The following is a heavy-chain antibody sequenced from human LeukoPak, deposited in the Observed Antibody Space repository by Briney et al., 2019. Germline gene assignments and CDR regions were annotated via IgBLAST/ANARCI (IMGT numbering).Heavy chain of an antibody. J-gene: IGHJ4*02. CDR2: ISYDGSNK. CDR3: AREVAGGYSSSYIDY. CDR1: GFTFSSYT. D-gene: IGHD6-6*01. V-gene: IGHV3-30-3*01. Sequence: TGGSLRLSCAASGFTFSSYTLHWVRQAPGKGLEWVALISYDGSNKYYADSVKGRFTISRDNSKNTLYLQMNSLRAEDTAVYYCAREVAGGYSSSYIDYWGQGTLVTVSS.